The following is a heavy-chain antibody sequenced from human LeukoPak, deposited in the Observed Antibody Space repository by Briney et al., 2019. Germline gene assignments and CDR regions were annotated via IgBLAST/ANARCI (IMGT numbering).Heavy chain of an antibody. J-gene: IGHJ4*02. CDR2: ISGSGGST. CDR3: AKQGSGIVVVPFDY. V-gene: IGHV3-23*01. D-gene: IGHD3-22*01. Sequence: GRSLRLSCAAYGFTFSSYAMRWVRQAPGKGREWGSAISGSGGSTYYADSVKGRFTISRDNTKNTLYLQMNSLRAEDTPVYYCAKQGSGIVVVPFDYWGQGTLVTVSS. CDR1: GFTFSSYA.